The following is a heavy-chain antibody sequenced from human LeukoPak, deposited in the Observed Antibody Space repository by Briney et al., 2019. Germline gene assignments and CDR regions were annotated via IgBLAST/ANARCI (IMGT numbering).Heavy chain of an antibody. D-gene: IGHD1-26*01. CDR2: IYYSGST. CDR1: XGSIXSGXYY. CDR3: ARKNSGSYALFDY. V-gene: IGHV4-31*03. J-gene: IGHJ4*02. Sequence: XVXXGSIXSGXYYWXXXRQHXXKGXXXIGYIYYSGSTYYNPSLKSRVTISVDTSKNQFSLKLSSVTAADTAVYYCARKNSGSYALFDYWGQGTLVTVSS.